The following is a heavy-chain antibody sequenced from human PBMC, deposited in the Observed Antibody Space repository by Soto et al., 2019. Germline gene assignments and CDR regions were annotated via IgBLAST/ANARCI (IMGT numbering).Heavy chain of an antibody. CDR1: GYSFNNYL. D-gene: IGHD3-22*01. J-gene: IGHJ1*01. CDR3: ARVYYDSSGFCHEDH. CDR2: ISADNGNT. V-gene: IGHV1-18*01. Sequence: QVKLVQSGAEVKKPGASVMVSCQASGYSFNNYLISWVRQAPGQGPEWVGWISADNGNTNYGQKFLGRVTMTTDTSTSTAYMDLRSLRSDDTAVYYCARVYYDSSGFCHEDHWGQGTLVTVSS.